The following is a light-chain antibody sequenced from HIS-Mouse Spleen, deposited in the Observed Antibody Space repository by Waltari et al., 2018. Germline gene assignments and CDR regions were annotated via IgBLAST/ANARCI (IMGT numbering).Light chain of an antibody. CDR3: QQYYSYPPWT. Sequence: AIRMTQSPSSLPASTGDRVTITCRASQGISRYLAWNKQKPGKAPKLLIYAASTLQSGVPSRFSGSGSGTDFTLTISCLQSEDFATYYCQQYYSYPPWTFGQGTKVEIK. CDR2: AAS. CDR1: QGISRY. J-gene: IGKJ1*01. V-gene: IGKV1-8*01.